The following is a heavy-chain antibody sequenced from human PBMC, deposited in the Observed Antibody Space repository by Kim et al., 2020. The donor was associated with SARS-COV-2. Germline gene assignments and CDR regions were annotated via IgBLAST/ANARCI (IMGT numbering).Heavy chain of an antibody. Sequence: EYAASVKGRFTISRDDSKSIAYLQMNSLKTEDTAVYYCTSRNWGYWYFDLWGRGTLVTVSS. CDR3: TSRNWGYWYFDL. J-gene: IGHJ2*01. V-gene: IGHV3-49*02. D-gene: IGHD7-27*01.